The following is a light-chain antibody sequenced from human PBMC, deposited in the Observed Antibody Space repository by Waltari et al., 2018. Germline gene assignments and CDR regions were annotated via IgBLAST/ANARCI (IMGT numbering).Light chain of an antibody. J-gene: IGLJ2*01. Sequence: FQLTQSPSVSVSPGQTARITCPGSDLPNQYSYWYQQKPGQAPVLISFKDIERPSGIPERFSASRSGTVVTLTINGVLAEDEADYYCQATDSRVFGGGTKLTVL. CDR2: KDI. V-gene: IGLV3-25*03. CDR1: DLPNQY. CDR3: QATDSRV.